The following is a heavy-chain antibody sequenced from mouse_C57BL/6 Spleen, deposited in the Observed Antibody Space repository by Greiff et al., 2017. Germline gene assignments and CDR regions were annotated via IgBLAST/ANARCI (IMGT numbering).Heavy chain of an antibody. CDR3: AYYGYDFYAMDY. CDR1: GYTFTDYY. Sequence: VQLQQSGPELVKPGASVKISCKASGYTFTDYYMNWVKQSHGKSLEWIGDINPNNGGTSYNQKFKGKDTLTVDKSSSTAYMELRSLTSEDSAVYYCAYYGYDFYAMDYWGQGTSVTVSS. D-gene: IGHD2-2*01. J-gene: IGHJ4*01. CDR2: INPNNGGT. V-gene: IGHV1-26*01.